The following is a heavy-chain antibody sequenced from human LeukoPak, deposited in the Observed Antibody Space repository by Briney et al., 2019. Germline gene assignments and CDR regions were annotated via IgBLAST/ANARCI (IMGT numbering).Heavy chain of an antibody. J-gene: IGHJ4*02. Sequence: SGGSLRLSCAASGFTFSNYGMHWVRQAPGKGLEWVTFIRYDGSSKYYADSVKGRFTISRDNSKNTLYLQMNSLRAEDTAVYYCAKVDDFWSGYSDYWGQGTLVTVSS. CDR1: GFTFSNYG. CDR2: IRYDGSSK. V-gene: IGHV3-30*02. D-gene: IGHD3-3*01. CDR3: AKVDDFWSGYSDY.